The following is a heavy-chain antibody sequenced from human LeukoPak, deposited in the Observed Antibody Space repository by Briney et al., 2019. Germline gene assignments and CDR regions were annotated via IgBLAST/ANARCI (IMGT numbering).Heavy chain of an antibody. Sequence: GASVKVSCKASGYTFTSYDINWVRQATGQGLEWMGWMNPNSGNTGYAQKFQGRVTMTRNTSISTAYMELSSLRSEDTAVYYCARGESGSYSEYFQHWGQGTLVTVSS. CDR2: MNPNSGNT. V-gene: IGHV1-8*01. CDR3: ARGESGSYSEYFQH. D-gene: IGHD1-26*01. CDR1: GYTFTSYD. J-gene: IGHJ1*01.